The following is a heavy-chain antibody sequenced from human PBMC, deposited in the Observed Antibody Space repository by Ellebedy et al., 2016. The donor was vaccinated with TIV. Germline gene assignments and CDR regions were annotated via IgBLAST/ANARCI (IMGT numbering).Heavy chain of an antibody. J-gene: IGHJ4*02. CDR2: ISYTSI. V-gene: IGHV3-21*01. D-gene: IGHD2-21*01. CDR1: GFVFSSYT. Sequence: GESLKISCAASGFVFSSYTMNWVRPAPGKGLEWVSFISYTSIYYADAVEGRFTISRDNAKNSLYLQMNSLSAEDTAVYYCARGGGCFGDSCYYADFWGQGTLVTVSS. CDR3: ARGGGCFGDSCYYADF.